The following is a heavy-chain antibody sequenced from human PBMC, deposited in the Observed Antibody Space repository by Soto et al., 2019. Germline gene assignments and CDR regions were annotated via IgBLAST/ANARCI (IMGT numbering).Heavy chain of an antibody. D-gene: IGHD1-1*01. CDR2: IYWDDDK. CDR1: GFSLTTSGEG. J-gene: IGHJ4*02. CDR3: AHRKKTVIVATYFDY. V-gene: IGHV2-5*02. Sequence: QITLRESGPALVKPTQTLTLTCTFSGFSLTTSGEGVGWIRQPPGKAPEWLALIYWDDDKRYSPSLKNRLTTSGDTSRSQVVLTMTNMDPVDTATYYCAHRKKTVIVATYFDYWGQGTRVTVSS.